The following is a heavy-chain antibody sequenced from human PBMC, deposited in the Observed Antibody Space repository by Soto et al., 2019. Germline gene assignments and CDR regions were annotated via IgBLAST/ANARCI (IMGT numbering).Heavy chain of an antibody. J-gene: IGHJ4*01. Sequence: QVQLVQSGAEVKKPGASVKVSCKASGYTFTTYGITWVRQAPGQGLEWMGWISAYSGNTNYAQKLQGRLTVTTDTSTNTAYMDLRSLRSADTALYYCARVVKAGDYGDYGRYYFDYWGHGTLVTVSS. CDR1: GYTFTTYG. V-gene: IGHV1-18*04. D-gene: IGHD4-17*01. CDR2: ISAYSGNT. CDR3: ARVVKAGDYGDYGRYYFDY.